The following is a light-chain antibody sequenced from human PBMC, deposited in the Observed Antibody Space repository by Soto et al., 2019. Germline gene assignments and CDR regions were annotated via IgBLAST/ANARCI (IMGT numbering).Light chain of an antibody. V-gene: IGKV3-11*01. CDR1: QSVARF. CDR3: QQRNFWLT. Sequence: DIVLTQSPDTLSLSPGERATISCRASQSVARFLAWYQQKPGQAPRLLIYDISNRAAGIPARFSGSGSGTDFTLTISSLEPEDFAVYYCQQRNFWLTFGGGTKVDIK. CDR2: DIS. J-gene: IGKJ4*01.